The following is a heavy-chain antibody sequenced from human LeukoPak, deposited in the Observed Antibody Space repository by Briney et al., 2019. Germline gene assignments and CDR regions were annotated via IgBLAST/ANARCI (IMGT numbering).Heavy chain of an antibody. CDR1: GYTFTSYD. D-gene: IGHD6-6*01. J-gene: IGHJ5*02. CDR2: MNPNSGNT. Sequence: ASVKVSCTASGYTFTSYDINWVRQATGQGLEWMGWMNPNSGNTGYAQKFQGRVTITRNTSISTAYMELSSLRSEDTAVYYCARGRPAIIAARRGRWFDPWGQGTLVTVSS. CDR3: ARGRPAIIAARRGRWFDP. V-gene: IGHV1-8*03.